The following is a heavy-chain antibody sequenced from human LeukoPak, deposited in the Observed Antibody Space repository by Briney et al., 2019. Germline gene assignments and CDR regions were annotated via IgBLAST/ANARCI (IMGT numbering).Heavy chain of an antibody. J-gene: IGHJ4*02. CDR3: ARDIAGGWNYFDY. V-gene: IGHV3-23*01. CDR1: GFTFGSYA. D-gene: IGHD1-14*01. CDR2: ISGSGGST. Sequence: GGSLRLSCAASGFTFGSYAMSWVRQAPGKGLEWVSAISGSGGSTYYADSVKGRFTISRDNSKNTLYLQMNSLRAEDTAVYYCARDIAGGWNYFDYWGQGTLVTVSS.